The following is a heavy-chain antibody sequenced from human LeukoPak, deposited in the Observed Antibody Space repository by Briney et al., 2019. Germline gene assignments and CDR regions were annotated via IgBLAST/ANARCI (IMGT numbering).Heavy chain of an antibody. CDR3: ARAGSFRLTTTL. V-gene: IGHV4-59*01. Sequence: SETLSLTCAVSGGSISPYYWMWIRQPPGKGLEWIGYISYSGSTSFNPSLKSRVTISLDTSTNRVSLKLSSVTAADTALYYCARAGSFRLTTTLWGQGTLVTVFS. CDR1: GGSISPYY. CDR2: ISYSGST. J-gene: IGHJ4*02. D-gene: IGHD4-17*01.